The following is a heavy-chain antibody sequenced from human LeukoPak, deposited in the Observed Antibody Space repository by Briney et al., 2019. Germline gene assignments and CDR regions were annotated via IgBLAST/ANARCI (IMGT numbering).Heavy chain of an antibody. D-gene: IGHD6-13*01. V-gene: IGHV4-34*01. CDR2: ITYDGST. CDR1: GGSFDGYY. Sequence: NPSETLSLTCAVFGGSFDGYYWSWIRQPPGKGLEWIGEITYDGSTNYNPSLKSRVTMSVDTSKKQFSLKLSSVTAADTAVYYCARVSSSWYQDWYFDLWGRGTLVTVSS. J-gene: IGHJ2*01. CDR3: ARVSSSWYQDWYFDL.